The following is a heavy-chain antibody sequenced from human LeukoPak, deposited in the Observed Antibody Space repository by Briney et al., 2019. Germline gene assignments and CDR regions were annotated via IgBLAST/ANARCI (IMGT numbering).Heavy chain of an antibody. D-gene: IGHD5-12*01. CDR3: ARVWASGYDSTFYMDV. J-gene: IGHJ6*03. V-gene: IGHV3-11*04. CDR2: ISSGGDII. Sequence: KAGGSLRLSCTVSGFTVSTNSMSWVRQAPGKGLEWVSYISSGGDIIYYADSVKGRFTISRDNAKNSLYLQLSSLRAEDTAVYYCARVWASGYDSTFYMDVWGNGTTVTVSS. CDR1: GFTVSTNS.